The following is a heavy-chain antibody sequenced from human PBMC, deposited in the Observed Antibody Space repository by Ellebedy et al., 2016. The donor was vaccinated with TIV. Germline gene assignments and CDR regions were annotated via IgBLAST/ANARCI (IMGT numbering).Heavy chain of an antibody. D-gene: IGHD3-10*01. CDR3: AKRVTMVREVITYYHYAMDV. CDR1: GSNFNSLA. CDR2: VGESGVWT. Sequence: GESLKISCVVSGSNFNSLAMSWVRQAPGKGLEWVSSVGESGVWTDYADSVKGRFTISRDNSKNTLYLQMNSLRAEDTAVYYCAKRVTMVREVITYYHYAMDVWGQGTTVTVSS. J-gene: IGHJ6*02. V-gene: IGHV3-23*01.